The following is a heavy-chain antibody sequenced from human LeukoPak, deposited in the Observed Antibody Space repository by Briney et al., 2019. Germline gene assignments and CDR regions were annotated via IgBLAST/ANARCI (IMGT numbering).Heavy chain of an antibody. V-gene: IGHV4-4*02. Sequence: PSETLSLTCTVSGGSISSSNWWSWVRQPPGKGLEWIGEIYHSGSTNYNPSLKSRVTISVDKSKNQFSLKLSSVTAADTAVYYCASFTPHYYDSSGYFDAFDIWGQGTMVTVSS. J-gene: IGHJ3*02. D-gene: IGHD3-22*01. CDR2: IYHSGST. CDR1: GGSISSSNW. CDR3: ASFTPHYYDSSGYFDAFDI.